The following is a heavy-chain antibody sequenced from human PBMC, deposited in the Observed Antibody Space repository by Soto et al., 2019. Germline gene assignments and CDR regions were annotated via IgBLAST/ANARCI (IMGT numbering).Heavy chain of an antibody. D-gene: IGHD3-9*01. V-gene: IGHV4-59*01. CDR3: AREVNRSDILTGYNWFDP. CDR2: IYYSGST. J-gene: IGHJ5*02. CDR1: GGSISSYY. Sequence: PSETLSLTCTVSGGSISSYYWSWIRQPPGKGLEWIGYIYYSGSTNYNPSLKSRVTISVDTSKNQFSLKLSSVTAADTAVYYCAREVNRSDILTGYNWFDPWGQGTLVTVSS.